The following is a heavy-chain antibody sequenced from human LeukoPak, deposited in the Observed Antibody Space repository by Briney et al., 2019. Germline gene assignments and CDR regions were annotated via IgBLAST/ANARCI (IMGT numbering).Heavy chain of an antibody. Sequence: GGSLRLSCAASGLTFSNAWVSCVRQAPGKGLEWVGRIKSKTDGGTTDYAAPVKGRFTISRDDSKNTLYLQMNSLKTEDTAVYYCRALYYYDSSGYYGWGQGTLVTVSS. D-gene: IGHD3-22*01. J-gene: IGHJ4*02. CDR1: GLTFSNAW. V-gene: IGHV3-15*01. CDR3: RALYYYDSSGYYG. CDR2: IKSKTDGGTT.